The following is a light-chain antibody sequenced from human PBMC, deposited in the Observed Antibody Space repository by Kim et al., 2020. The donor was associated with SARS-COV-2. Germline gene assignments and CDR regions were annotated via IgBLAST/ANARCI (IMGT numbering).Light chain of an antibody. CDR1: QSIGNH. Sequence: EIVLTQSPGTLSLSPGERATLSCRATQSIGNHLGWYQQRPGQAPRLLIYDVSNRATGIPARFSGSGSGTDFTLTISSLEPEDFAVYYCQQRRQWPLTLGGGTKVDIK. V-gene: IGKV3-11*01. J-gene: IGKJ4*01. CDR3: QQRRQWPLT. CDR2: DVS.